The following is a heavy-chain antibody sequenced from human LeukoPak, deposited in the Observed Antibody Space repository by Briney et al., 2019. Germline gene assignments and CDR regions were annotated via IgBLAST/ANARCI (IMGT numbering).Heavy chain of an antibody. V-gene: IGHV3-48*04. CDR1: GFTFNTFS. J-gene: IGHJ1*01. Sequence: GGSLRLSCAASGFTFNTFSMNWVRQAPGKGPEWVSYISSSGTTTYYADSVKGRFTISRDNAKNSLYLQMNSLRAEDTAVYYCVRRGLIETEYLERWGQGTLVIVSS. CDR3: VRRGLIETEYLER. D-gene: IGHD3-10*01. CDR2: ISSSGTTT.